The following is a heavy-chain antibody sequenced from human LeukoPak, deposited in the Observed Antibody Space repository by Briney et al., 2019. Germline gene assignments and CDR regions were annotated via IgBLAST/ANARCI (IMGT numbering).Heavy chain of an antibody. CDR2: ISYDGSNK. Sequence: GGSLRLSCAASGVTFSSYAMHWVCQGPGKGLEWVAVISYDGSNKYYADSVKGRFTISRDNSKNPLYLQMNSLRAEDTAVYYCARDHAGALDYWGQGTLVTVSS. D-gene: IGHD1-1*01. CDR1: GVTFSSYA. V-gene: IGHV3-30-3*01. CDR3: ARDHAGALDY. J-gene: IGHJ4*02.